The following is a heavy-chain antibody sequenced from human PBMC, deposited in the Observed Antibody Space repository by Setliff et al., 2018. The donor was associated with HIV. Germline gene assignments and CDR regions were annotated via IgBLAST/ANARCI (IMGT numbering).Heavy chain of an antibody. CDR1: GFTFRNSA. CDR2: VSGSGATT. J-gene: IGHJ3*01. Sequence: PGGSLRLSCVASGFTFRNSAVSWIRQAPGKGLQWVSAVSGSGATTYYAASVKRRFTISRDNLKSMVYLQMNSLRAEDTAIYYCAKDHAGGGYHDILPPSWGQGTMVTVSS. V-gene: IGHV3-23*01. D-gene: IGHD3-9*01. CDR3: AKDHAGGGYHDILPPS.